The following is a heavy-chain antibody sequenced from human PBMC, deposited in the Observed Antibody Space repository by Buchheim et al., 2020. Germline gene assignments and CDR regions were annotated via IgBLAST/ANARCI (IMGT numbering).Heavy chain of an antibody. CDR3: ARDLWFGELPL. D-gene: IGHD3-10*01. CDR2: IYYSGST. J-gene: IGHJ1*01. V-gene: IGHV4-30-4*07. Sequence: QVQLQESGPGLVKPSQTLSLTCAVSGGSISSGGYSWSWIRQLPGKGLEWIGYIYYSGSTYYNPSLKSRVTISVDTSTNQSSLKLSSVTAADTAVYYCARDLWFGELPLWGQGTL. CDR1: GGSISSGGYS.